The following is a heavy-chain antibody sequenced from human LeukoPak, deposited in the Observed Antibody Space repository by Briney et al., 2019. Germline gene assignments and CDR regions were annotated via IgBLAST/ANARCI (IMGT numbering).Heavy chain of an antibody. J-gene: IGHJ4*02. CDR3: ARVHGYYIGLYYFDY. V-gene: IGHV1-18*01. CDR2: ISGNGDNT. Sequence: GASVKVSCKASGGTFSSYAISWVRQAPGQGLEWMGWISGNGDNTKYVQEFQGRVTMTTDTSTSTAYMDLRSLRSDDTAIYYCARVHGYYIGLYYFDYWGQGTLVTVSS. D-gene: IGHD4-17*01. CDR1: GGTFSSYA.